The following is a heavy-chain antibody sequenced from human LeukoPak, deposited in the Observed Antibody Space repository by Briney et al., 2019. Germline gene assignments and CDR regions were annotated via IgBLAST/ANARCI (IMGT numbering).Heavy chain of an antibody. CDR3: AKDQGGIYDY. CDR2: ISSSSSTI. D-gene: IGHD2/OR15-2a*01. Sequence: PGGSLRLSCAASGFTFSSYSMNWVRQAPGKGLEWVSYISSSSSTIYYADSVKGRFTISRDNAKNSLYLQMNSLRAEDTAVYYCAKDQGGIYDYWGQGTLVTVSS. V-gene: IGHV3-48*01. J-gene: IGHJ4*02. CDR1: GFTFSSYS.